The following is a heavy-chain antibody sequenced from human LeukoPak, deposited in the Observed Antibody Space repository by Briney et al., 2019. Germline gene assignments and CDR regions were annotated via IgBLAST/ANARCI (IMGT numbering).Heavy chain of an antibody. D-gene: IGHD3-3*01. CDR1: GFTFSSYA. CDR2: ISSSGDNT. CDR3: AKDRVAIFGVVTTHWFDP. J-gene: IGHJ5*02. V-gene: IGHV3-23*01. Sequence: GGSPRLSCAASGFTFSSYAMNWVRQAPGKGLEWVSGISSSGDNTYYADSVKGRFTISRDNSKKTLYLQMNSLRAEDTAVYYCAKDRVAIFGVVTTHWFDPWGQGALVTVSS.